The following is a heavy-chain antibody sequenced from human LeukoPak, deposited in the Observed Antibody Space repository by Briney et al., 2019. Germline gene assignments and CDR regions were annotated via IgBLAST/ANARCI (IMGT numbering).Heavy chain of an antibody. V-gene: IGHV3-22*01. Sequence: GGSMRLSCTVSGFTVSSNSMSWVRQAPGKGLEYIGFIRTKDFGGTTEYAASVKGRFTISRDDSKSIAYLQIHSLKSEDTAVYYCSRDGLDYYGSGSYRGFDYWGQGTLVTVSS. D-gene: IGHD3-10*01. J-gene: IGHJ4*02. CDR1: GFTVSSNS. CDR2: IRTKDFGGTT. CDR3: SRDGLDYYGSGSYRGFDY.